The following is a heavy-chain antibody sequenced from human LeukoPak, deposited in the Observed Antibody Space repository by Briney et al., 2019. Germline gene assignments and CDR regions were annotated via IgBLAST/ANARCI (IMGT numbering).Heavy chain of an antibody. CDR1: GGSISSYY. V-gene: IGHV4-59*08. CDR3: ARHAVPYCGGDCPFWYFDL. J-gene: IGHJ2*01. Sequence: NPSETLSLTCTVSGGSISSYYWSWIRQPPGKGLEWIGYIYYSGSTNYNPSLKSRVTISVDTSKNQFPLKLSSVTAADTAVYYCARHAVPYCGGDCPFWYFDLWGRGTLVTVSS. CDR2: IYYSGST. D-gene: IGHD2-21*02.